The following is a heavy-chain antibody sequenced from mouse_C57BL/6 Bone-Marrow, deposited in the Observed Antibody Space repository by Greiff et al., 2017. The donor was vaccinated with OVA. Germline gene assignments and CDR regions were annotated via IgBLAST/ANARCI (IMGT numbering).Heavy chain of an antibody. CDR1: GYTFTSYW. Sequence: EVQGVESGTVLARPGASVKMSCKTSGYTFTSYWMHWVKQRPGQGLEWIGAIYPGNSDTSYNQKFKGKAKLTAVTSASTAYMELSSLTNEDSAVYYCTREEALWYRFAYWGQGTLVTVSA. CDR3: TREEALWYRFAY. D-gene: IGHD2-1*01. CDR2: IYPGNSDT. V-gene: IGHV1-5*01. J-gene: IGHJ3*01.